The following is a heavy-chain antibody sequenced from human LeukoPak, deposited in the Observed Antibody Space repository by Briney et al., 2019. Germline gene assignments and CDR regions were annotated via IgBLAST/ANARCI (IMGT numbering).Heavy chain of an antibody. Sequence: PGGSLRLSCAASGFTFSNYNMNWVRQAPGKGLEWVSSISSSSSYIYYADSVKGRFTISRDNAKNSLYLQMNSLRAEDTAVYYCARDTAMVLYYFDYWGREPWSPSPQ. J-gene: IGHJ4*02. CDR3: ARDTAMVLYYFDY. CDR2: ISSSSSYI. D-gene: IGHD5-18*01. V-gene: IGHV3-21*01. CDR1: GFTFSNYN.